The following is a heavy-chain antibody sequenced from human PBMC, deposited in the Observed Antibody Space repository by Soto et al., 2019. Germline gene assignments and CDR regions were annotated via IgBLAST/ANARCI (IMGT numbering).Heavy chain of an antibody. CDR1: GGSISSSSYY. D-gene: IGHD3-22*01. Sequence: SETLSLTCTVSGGSISSSSYYWGWIRQPTGKGLEWIGSIYYSGSTYYNPSLESRVTISIDTSKNQFSLKLSSVTAADTAVYYCASRYYCDSSGPQLYWGQGTLVTVSS. CDR2: IYYSGST. CDR3: ASRYYCDSSGPQLY. J-gene: IGHJ4*02. V-gene: IGHV4-39*01.